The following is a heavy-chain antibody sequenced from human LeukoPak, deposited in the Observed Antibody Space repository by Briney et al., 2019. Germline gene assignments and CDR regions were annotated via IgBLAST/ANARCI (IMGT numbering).Heavy chain of an antibody. CDR1: GYTFTNYG. CDR3: ARDLFVVAFDY. Sequence: GASVKVSCKASGYTFTNYGISWVRQAPGQGLEWMGWISAHNGNIKYAQNLQGRVTMTTDTSTSTAYMELRSLRSDDTAVYYCARDLFVVAFDYWGQGTLSPSLQ. D-gene: IGHD2-15*01. J-gene: IGHJ4*02. V-gene: IGHV1-18*01. CDR2: ISAHNGNI.